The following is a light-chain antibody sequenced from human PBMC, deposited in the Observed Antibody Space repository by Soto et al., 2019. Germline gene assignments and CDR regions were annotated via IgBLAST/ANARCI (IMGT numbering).Light chain of an antibody. V-gene: IGLV2-14*01. J-gene: IGLJ1*01. CDR3: SSYTTSNTRQIV. Sequence: LTQPASVSGSPGQAITISCTGTSSDVGGYTYVSWYQQHPGKAPKFIIYGVSNRPSGVSNRFSGSKSGNTASLTISGLQAEDEADYYCSSYTTSNTRQIVFGTGTKVTVL. CDR2: GVS. CDR1: SSDVGGYTY.